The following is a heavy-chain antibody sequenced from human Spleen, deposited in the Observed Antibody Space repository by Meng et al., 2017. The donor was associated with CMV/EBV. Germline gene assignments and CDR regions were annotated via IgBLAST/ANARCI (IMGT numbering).Heavy chain of an antibody. CDR1: GYSFTDYW. CDR3: ARVIAGRPRFDYYGMDV. J-gene: IGHJ6*02. CDR2: IYPGDSDT. D-gene: IGHD6-6*01. Sequence: KVSCKASGYSFTDYWIGWVRQMPGKGLEWMGIIYPGDSDTRYSPSFQGQVTISADKSISTAYLQSSSLKASDTAMYYCARVIAGRPRFDYYGMDVWGQGTTVTVSS. V-gene: IGHV5-51*01.